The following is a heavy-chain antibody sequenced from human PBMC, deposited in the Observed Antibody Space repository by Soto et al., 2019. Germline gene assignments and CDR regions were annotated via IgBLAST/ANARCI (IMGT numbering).Heavy chain of an antibody. CDR1: GYSFTSYW. D-gene: IGHD2-8*02. CDR2: IYPGDSDT. V-gene: IGHV5-51*01. CDR3: ARHRVTGYYYYYGMDA. J-gene: IGHJ6*02. Sequence: GESLKISCKGSGYSFTSYWIGWVRQMPGKGLEWMGIIYPGDSDTRYSPSFQGQVTISADKSISTAYLQWSSLKASDTAMYYCARHRVTGYYYYYGMDAWGQGTTVTVSS.